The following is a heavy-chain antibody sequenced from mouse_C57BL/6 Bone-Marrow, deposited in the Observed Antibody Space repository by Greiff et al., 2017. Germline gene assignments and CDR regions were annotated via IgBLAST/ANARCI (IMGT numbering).Heavy chain of an antibody. J-gene: IGHJ2*01. V-gene: IGHV1-54*01. D-gene: IGHD1-1*01. Sequence: QVQLQQSGAELVRPGTSVKVSCKASGYAFTNYLIEWVKQRPGQGLEWIGVINPGSGGTNYNEKFKGKATLTADKSSSTAYMQLSILTSEDSAVYFFARRYGSSYVDYWGQGTTLTVSS. CDR3: ARRYGSSYVDY. CDR2: INPGSGGT. CDR1: GYAFTNYL.